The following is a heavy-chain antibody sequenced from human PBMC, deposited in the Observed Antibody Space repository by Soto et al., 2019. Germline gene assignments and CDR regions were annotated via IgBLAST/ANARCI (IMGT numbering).Heavy chain of an antibody. CDR1: GFTFDDYA. Sequence: EVQLVESGGGLVQPGRSLRLSCAASGFTFDDYAMHWVRQAPGKGLEWVSGVSWNSGSIGYADSVKGRFTISRDNAKNSLYLQMNSLRAEDTALYYCAKGGVVVINGYFDYWGQGTLVTVSS. D-gene: IGHD3-22*01. V-gene: IGHV3-9*01. J-gene: IGHJ4*02. CDR2: VSWNSGSI. CDR3: AKGGVVVINGYFDY.